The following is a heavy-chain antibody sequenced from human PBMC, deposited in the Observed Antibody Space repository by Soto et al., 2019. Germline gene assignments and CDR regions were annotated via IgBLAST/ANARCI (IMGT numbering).Heavy chain of an antibody. CDR3: ASCRAVRGPGGYYYYGMDV. D-gene: IGHD3-10*01. Sequence: PSETLSLACTVCGGCIRRSSYYWGLIRQPPGKGLDWIGSIYYSVSTYYNQSLKSRVTISVDTCKNQFSLKMSSVTAADTAVYYCASCRAVRGPGGYYYYGMDVWAQGTTVPV. J-gene: IGHJ6*02. V-gene: IGHV4-39*01. CDR2: IYYSVST. CDR1: GGCIRRSSYY.